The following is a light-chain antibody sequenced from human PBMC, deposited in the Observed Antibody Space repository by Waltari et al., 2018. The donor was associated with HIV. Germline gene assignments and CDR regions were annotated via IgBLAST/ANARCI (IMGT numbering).Light chain of an antibody. V-gene: IGKV1-39*01. J-gene: IGKJ2*01. CDR1: RSISTF. CDR2: SAS. CDR3: QQSYIAYT. Sequence: EIQMTQSPSSLSASVGDRVTITCRASRSISTFLNWYQQKPGNAPKLLIYSASSLQSWVPSRFSGSGSGTDFTLTISSLQPEDSASYFCQQSYIAYTFGQGTKLEI.